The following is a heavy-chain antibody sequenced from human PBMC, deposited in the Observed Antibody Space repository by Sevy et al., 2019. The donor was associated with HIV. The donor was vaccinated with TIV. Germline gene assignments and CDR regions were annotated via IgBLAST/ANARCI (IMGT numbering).Heavy chain of an antibody. Sequence: GGSLRLSCAASGFSFSSYSVSWVRQAPGKGLEWVASIGSSNSYIYYADSVKGRFTISRDNSKNTVYLQMNSLRPEDTAIYYCARDRGEILSSAFDYWGQGTLVTVSS. CDR3: ARDRGEILSSAFDY. J-gene: IGHJ4*02. CDR2: IGSSNSYI. CDR1: GFSFSSYS. D-gene: IGHD3-16*01. V-gene: IGHV3-21*01.